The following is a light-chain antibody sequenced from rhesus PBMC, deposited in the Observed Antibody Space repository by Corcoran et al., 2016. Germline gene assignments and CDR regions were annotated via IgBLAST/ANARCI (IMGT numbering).Light chain of an antibody. CDR1: QGISIW. J-gene: IGKJ3*01. V-gene: IGKV1-21*01. Sequence: DIQMTQSPSSLSASVGDRVTITCRASQGISIWLGWYQQKPGKAPKLLIYKASTLQSGVPSRFGGSGSGTEFTLTIRSLQPEDVAVYYCLQNSNWPTFGPGTKLDIK. CDR2: KAS. CDR3: LQNSNWPT.